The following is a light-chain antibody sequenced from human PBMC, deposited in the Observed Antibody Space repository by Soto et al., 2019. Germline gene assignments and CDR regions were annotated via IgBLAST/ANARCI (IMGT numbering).Light chain of an antibody. CDR1: QSVSSSY. V-gene: IGKV3-20*01. Sequence: EIVLTQSPGTLSLSPGERATLSRRASQSVSSSYLAWYQQKPGQAPRLLIYGASSRATGIPDRFSGSGSGTDFTLTISRLEPEDFAVYYCHQYASSPRTFGQGTKVEIK. CDR3: HQYASSPRT. CDR2: GAS. J-gene: IGKJ1*01.